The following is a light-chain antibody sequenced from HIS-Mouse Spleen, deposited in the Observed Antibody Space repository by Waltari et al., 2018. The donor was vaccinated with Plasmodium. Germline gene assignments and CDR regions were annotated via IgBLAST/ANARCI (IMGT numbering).Light chain of an antibody. J-gene: IGKJ3*01. CDR1: QSVSSN. Sequence: EIVMTQSPATLSVSPGERATLPCRASQSVSSNLAWYQQKPGQAPRLLSYGASTRATGIPARFSGSGSGTEFTLTISSLQSEDFAVDYCQQYNNWSFTFGPGTKVDIK. V-gene: IGKV3-15*01. CDR2: GAS. CDR3: QQYNNWSFT.